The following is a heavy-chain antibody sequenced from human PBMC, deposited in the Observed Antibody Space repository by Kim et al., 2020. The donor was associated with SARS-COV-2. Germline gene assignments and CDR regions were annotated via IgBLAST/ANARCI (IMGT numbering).Heavy chain of an antibody. Sequence: GGSLRLSCSASGFTFSSYAMHWVRQAPGKGLEYVSAISSNGGSTYYADSVKGRFTISRDNSKNTLYLQMSSLRAEDTAVYYCVKDFYDYVWGSYRDDAFDIWGQGTMVTVSS. CDR3: VKDFYDYVWGSYRDDAFDI. D-gene: IGHD3-16*02. CDR2: ISSNGGST. CDR1: GFTFSSYA. J-gene: IGHJ3*02. V-gene: IGHV3-64D*06.